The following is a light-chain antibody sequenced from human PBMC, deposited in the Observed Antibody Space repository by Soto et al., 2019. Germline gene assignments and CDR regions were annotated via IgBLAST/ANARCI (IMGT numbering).Light chain of an antibody. V-gene: IGLV2-14*03. CDR2: DVS. CDR1: SGDVGTYDY. J-gene: IGLJ2*01. CDR3: SSYLTGIVA. Sequence: QSALTQPASVSGSLGQSITISCTGTSGDVGTYDYVSWYQQHPGKAPKLLIFDVSSRPSGISDRFSGSKSGNTASLTISGLQAEDEAAYYCSSYLTGIVAFGGGTKLTVL.